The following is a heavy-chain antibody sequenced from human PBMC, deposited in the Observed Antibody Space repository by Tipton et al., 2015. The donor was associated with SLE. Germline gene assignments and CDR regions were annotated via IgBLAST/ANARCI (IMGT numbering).Heavy chain of an antibody. J-gene: IGHJ4*02. CDR3: ARDRDYGDTGGFDY. Sequence: LRLSCTVSGGSISSGSYYWSWIRQPAGKGLEWIGRIYTSGSTNYNPPLKSRVTISVDTSKNQFSLKLSSVTAADTAVYYCARDRDYGDTGGFDYWGQGTLVTVSS. D-gene: IGHD4-17*01. V-gene: IGHV4-61*02. CDR1: GGSISSGSYY. CDR2: IYTSGST.